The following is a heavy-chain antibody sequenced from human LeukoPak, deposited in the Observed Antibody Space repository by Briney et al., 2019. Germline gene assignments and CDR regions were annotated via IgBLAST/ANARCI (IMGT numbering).Heavy chain of an antibody. CDR2: IYPGDSDT. CDR3: ARHSPTTVNAFDI. Sequence: GSSLQISGQGSGSIFTSYWIGWVRQLPGKGLEWMGIIYPGDSDTRYSPSYQGQVTISADKSISPAYLQWSSLKASDTAMYYCARHSPTTVNAFDIWGQGTMVTVSS. J-gene: IGHJ3*02. D-gene: IGHD4-11*01. V-gene: IGHV5-51*01. CDR1: GSIFTSYW.